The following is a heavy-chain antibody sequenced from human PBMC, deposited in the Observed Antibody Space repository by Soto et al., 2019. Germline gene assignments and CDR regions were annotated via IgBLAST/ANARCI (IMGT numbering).Heavy chain of an antibody. Sequence: ESLSLSCAVSGYSISSGYYWCWIRQPPGKGLEWIVSIYHSGSTYYNPSLKSRVTISVDTSKNQFSLKLSSVTDADTAVYYCARDPITMIVVVSGNWFDPWGQGTLVTVSS. CDR2: IYHSGST. V-gene: IGHV4-38-2*02. CDR3: ARDPITMIVVVSGNWFDP. D-gene: IGHD3-22*01. CDR1: GYSISSGYY. J-gene: IGHJ5*02.